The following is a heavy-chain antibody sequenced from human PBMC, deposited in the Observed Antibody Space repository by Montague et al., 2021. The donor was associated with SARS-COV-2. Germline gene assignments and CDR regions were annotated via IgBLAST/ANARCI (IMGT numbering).Heavy chain of an antibody. J-gene: IGHJ3*02. CDR3: ARTYYDILTGYYNRGAFDI. CDR1: GGSISSYY. V-gene: IGHV4-59*08. CDR2: IYYSGST. D-gene: IGHD3-9*01. Sequence: SETLSLTCTVSGGSISSYYWSRIRQPPGKGLEWIGYIYYSGSTNYNPSLKSRVTISVDTSKNQFSLKLSSVTAADTAVYYCARTYYDILTGYYNRGAFDIWGQGTTVTVSS.